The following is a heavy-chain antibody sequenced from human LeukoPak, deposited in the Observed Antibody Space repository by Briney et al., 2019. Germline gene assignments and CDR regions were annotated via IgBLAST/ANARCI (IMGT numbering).Heavy chain of an antibody. V-gene: IGHV4-59*01. CDR3: AREYSYYDSSGYYYGSGCFDY. CDR2: IYYSGST. CDR1: GGSISSYY. Sequence: SETLSLTCTVSGGSISSYYWSWIRQPPGKGLEWIGYIYYSGSTNYNPSLKSRVTISVDTSKNQFSLRLNSVTAADTAVYYCAREYSYYDSSGYYYGSGCFDYWGQGTLVTVSS. J-gene: IGHJ4*02. D-gene: IGHD3-22*01.